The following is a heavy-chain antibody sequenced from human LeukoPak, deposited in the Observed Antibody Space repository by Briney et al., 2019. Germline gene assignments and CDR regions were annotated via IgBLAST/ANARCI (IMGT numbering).Heavy chain of an antibody. CDR1: GYTFTSYD. CDR3: AREASVYDSSGYYDAFDI. Sequence: GASVKVSCKASGYTFTSYDINWVRQATGQGLEWMGWMNPNSGNTGYAQKFQGRVTMTRNTSISTAYMELSSLRSEDTDVYYCAREASVYDSSGYYDAFDIWGQGTVVTVSS. CDR2: MNPNSGNT. J-gene: IGHJ3*02. V-gene: IGHV1-8*01. D-gene: IGHD3-22*01.